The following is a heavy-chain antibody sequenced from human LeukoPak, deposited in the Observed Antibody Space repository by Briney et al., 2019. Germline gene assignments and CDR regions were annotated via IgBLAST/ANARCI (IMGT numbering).Heavy chain of an antibody. CDR1: GYTFTSYY. V-gene: IGHV1-46*01. CDR2: INPSGGST. CDR3: AREGARYSSSSHGPFDY. D-gene: IGHD6-6*01. J-gene: IGHJ4*02. Sequence: ASVKVSCKASGYTFTSYYMHWVRQAPGQGLEWMGIINPSGGSTSYAQKFQGRVTMTRDTSTSTVYMELSSLRSEDTAAYYCAREGARYSSSSHGPFDYWGQGTLVTVSS.